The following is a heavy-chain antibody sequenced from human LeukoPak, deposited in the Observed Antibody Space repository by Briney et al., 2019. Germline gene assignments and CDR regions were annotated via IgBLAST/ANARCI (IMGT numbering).Heavy chain of an antibody. CDR3: ARDTEGTIDY. Sequence: GGSLRLSCAASGFTFSTYGMHWVRQAPGKGLEWVAVTWYDGSNKYYADSVKCRFTISRDNSKKTLYLQMNSMRDEDTAMYYCARDTEGTIDYWGQGTLVTVSS. CDR1: GFTFSTYG. J-gene: IGHJ4*02. CDR2: TWYDGSNK. D-gene: IGHD4-23*01. V-gene: IGHV3-33*01.